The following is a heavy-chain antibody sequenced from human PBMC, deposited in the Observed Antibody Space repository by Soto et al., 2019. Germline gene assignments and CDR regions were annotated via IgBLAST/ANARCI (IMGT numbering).Heavy chain of an antibody. J-gene: IGHJ1*01. CDR1: GFTFGDYA. CDR3: AEWVYGDPGRYFQH. D-gene: IGHD7-27*01. CDR2: IRSKAYGGTT. Sequence: GESLKISCTASGFTFGDYAMSWFRQAPGKGLEWVGFIRSKAYGGTTEYAASVKGRFTISRDDSKSIAYLQMNSLRAEDTAVYYCAEWVYGDPGRYFQHWGQGTLVTVSS. V-gene: IGHV3-49*03.